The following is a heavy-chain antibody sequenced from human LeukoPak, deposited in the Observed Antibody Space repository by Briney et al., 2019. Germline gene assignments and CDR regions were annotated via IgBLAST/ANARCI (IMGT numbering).Heavy chain of an antibody. V-gene: IGHV4-31*03. Sequence: SQTLSLTCTVHVGPIRYGGYSTSWIRQHPGKGLEWIGYIYYSGITYYNPSLKSRVTISVDTSKNQFSLYLSSAVSSGAAVYYSTRVTSWEFADYWGQGTLVTVSS. J-gene: IGHJ4*02. CDR2: IYYSGIT. CDR3: TRVTSWEFADY. CDR1: VGPIRYGGYS. D-gene: IGHD3-10*01.